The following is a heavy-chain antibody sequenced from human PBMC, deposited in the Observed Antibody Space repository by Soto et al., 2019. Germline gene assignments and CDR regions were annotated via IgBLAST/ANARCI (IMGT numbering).Heavy chain of an antibody. V-gene: IGHV3-9*01. CDR3: AKCGECLFHYFDD. CDR1: GFTFNDYA. CDR2: INWNGGIT. J-gene: IGHJ4*02. D-gene: IGHD3-3*01. Sequence: EVQLVESGGGLVQPGRSLRLSCAASGFTFNDYAMHWVRQAPGKGLEWVSGINWNGGITGYADSVKGRFTISRDNAKNFMDQQINSLRAEDTALYYCAKCGECLFHYFDDWGQGTLVTVSS.